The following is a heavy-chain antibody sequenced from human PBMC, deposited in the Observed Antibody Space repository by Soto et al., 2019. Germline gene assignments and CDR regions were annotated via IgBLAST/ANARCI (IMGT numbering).Heavy chain of an antibody. J-gene: IGHJ6*02. CDR1: GFTFSSYG. CDR3: ARKYSSSWDYYYYGMDV. V-gene: IGHV3-33*01. D-gene: IGHD6-13*01. Sequence: GGSLRLSCAASGFTFSSYGMHWVRQAPGKGLEWVAVIWYDGSNKYYADSVKGRFTISRDNSKNTLYLQMNSLRAEDTAVYYCARKYSSSWDYYYYGMDVWGQGTTVTVPS. CDR2: IWYDGSNK.